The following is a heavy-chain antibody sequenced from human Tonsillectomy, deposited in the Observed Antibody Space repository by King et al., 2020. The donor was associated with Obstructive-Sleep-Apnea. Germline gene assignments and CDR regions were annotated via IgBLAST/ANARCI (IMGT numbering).Heavy chain of an antibody. V-gene: IGHV4-4*02. CDR1: GGSISSGNW. D-gene: IGHD6-13*01. Sequence: QLQESGPGLVKPSGTLSLTCAVSGGSISSGNWWTWVRQPPGKGLEWIGEIYHMGSTNDNPSLKSRFAISVDRSKNRFSLKLTSVTAADTAVYYCARSPTLEAAGMALGYWGQGTLVTVSS. CDR3: ARSPTLEAAGMALGY. CDR2: IYHMGST. J-gene: IGHJ4*02.